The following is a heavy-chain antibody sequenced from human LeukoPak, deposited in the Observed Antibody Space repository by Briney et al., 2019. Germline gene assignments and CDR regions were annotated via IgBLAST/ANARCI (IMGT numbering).Heavy chain of an antibody. CDR3: ARTGNYDLWSGYSKDNWFDP. V-gene: IGHV4-4*07. CDR2: IYPSGST. J-gene: IGHJ5*02. D-gene: IGHD3-3*01. CDR1: GGSISSYY. Sequence: PSETLSLTCTVSGGSISSYYWSWIRQPAGEGLEWLGRIYPSGSTDYSPSLKSRVTISIDTSKNQFSLKLSSVTAADTAVYYCARTGNYDLWSGYSKDNWFDPWGQGTLVTVSS.